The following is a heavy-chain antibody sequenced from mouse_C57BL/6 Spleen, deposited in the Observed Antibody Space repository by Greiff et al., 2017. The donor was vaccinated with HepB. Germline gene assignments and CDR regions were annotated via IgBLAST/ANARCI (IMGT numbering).Heavy chain of an antibody. Sequence: EVNVVESEGGLVQPGSSMKLSCTASGFTFSDYYMAWVRQVPEKGLEWVANINYDGSSTYYLDSLKSRFIISRDNAKNILYLQMSSLKSEDTATYYCARDLGYSNFYWYFDVWGTGTTVTVSS. V-gene: IGHV5-16*01. J-gene: IGHJ1*03. CDR3: ARDLGYSNFYWYFDV. CDR1: GFTFSDYY. CDR2: INYDGSST. D-gene: IGHD2-5*01.